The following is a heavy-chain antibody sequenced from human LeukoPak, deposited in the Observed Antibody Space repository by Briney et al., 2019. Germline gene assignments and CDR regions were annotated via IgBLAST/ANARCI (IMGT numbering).Heavy chain of an antibody. CDR2: IIGSGGST. Sequence: GGSLRLSCAASGFTFSSYAMSWVRQAPGKGLEWVSAIIGSGGSTYYADSVKGRFTISRDNSKNTLYLQMNSLRAEDTAVYYCAKWGYYDSSGYYYGTFDIWGQGTMVTVSS. CDR3: AKWGYYDSSGYYYGTFDI. CDR1: GFTFSSYA. D-gene: IGHD3-22*01. J-gene: IGHJ3*02. V-gene: IGHV3-23*01.